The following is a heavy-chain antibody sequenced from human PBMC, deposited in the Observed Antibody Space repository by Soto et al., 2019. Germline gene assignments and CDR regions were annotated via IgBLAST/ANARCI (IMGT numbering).Heavy chain of an antibody. V-gene: IGHV4-31*03. CDR2: IYYSGST. CDR3: ARQAYCSTTSSYHFQH. D-gene: IGHD2-2*01. J-gene: IGHJ1*01. Sequence: SETLSLTCTVSGGSISSGGYYWSWIRQHPGKGLGWIGYIYYSGSTYYNPSLKSRVTISVDTSKNQFSLKLSSVTAADTAVYHCARQAYCSTTSSYHFQHWGQRTLVPVSS. CDR1: GGSISSGGYY.